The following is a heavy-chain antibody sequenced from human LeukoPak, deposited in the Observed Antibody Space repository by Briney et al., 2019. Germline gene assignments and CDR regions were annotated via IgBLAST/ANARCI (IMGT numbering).Heavy chain of an antibody. CDR3: GKERGPFDGFDI. Sequence: GGSLRLSCAASGFTFSSYAMSWVRQAPGKGLEWVSALSGRGGSTYYAASVKGRFTISRDNSKNTLYLQMNSQRAEDTAVYYCGKERGPFDGFDIWGQGTMVTVSS. J-gene: IGHJ3*02. V-gene: IGHV3-23*01. CDR2: LSGRGGST. CDR1: GFTFSSYA.